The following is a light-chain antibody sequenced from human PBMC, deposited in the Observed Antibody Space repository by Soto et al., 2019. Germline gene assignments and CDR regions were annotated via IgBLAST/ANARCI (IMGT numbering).Light chain of an antibody. Sequence: QSALTQPASVSGSPGQSITISCTGTSGDVGGYYYVSWYQQLPGKAPKLMISEVSNRPSGVSNRFSGSKSGNTASLTISGLQAEDEADYYCSSYAGSYVFGTGTKVTVL. CDR1: SGDVGGYYY. J-gene: IGLJ1*01. CDR3: SSYAGSYV. V-gene: IGLV2-14*01. CDR2: EVS.